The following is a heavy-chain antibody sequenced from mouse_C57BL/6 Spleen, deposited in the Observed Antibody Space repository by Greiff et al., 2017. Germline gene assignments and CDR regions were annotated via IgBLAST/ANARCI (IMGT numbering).Heavy chain of an antibody. D-gene: IGHD3-2*02. CDR1: GFTFSDYY. Sequence: EVQVVESEGGLVQPGSSMKLSCTASGFTFSDYYMAWVRQVPEKGLEWVANINYDGSSTYYLDSLKSRFIISRDNAKNILYLQMSSLKSEDTATYYCARDMDSSGLYDYWGQGTTLTVSS. V-gene: IGHV5-16*01. CDR3: ARDMDSSGLYDY. CDR2: INYDGSST. J-gene: IGHJ2*01.